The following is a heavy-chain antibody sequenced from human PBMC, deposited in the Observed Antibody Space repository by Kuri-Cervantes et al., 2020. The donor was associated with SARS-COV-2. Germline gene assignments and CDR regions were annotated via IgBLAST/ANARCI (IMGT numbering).Heavy chain of an antibody. V-gene: IGHV1-3*02. CDR3: ARDSPQYPLYY. Sequence: AAVKVSCKASGYTFASYAMHWVRQAPGQRLQWMGWSNAGDGNTKYSQEFQGRVTISRDTSASTAYMELSSLKSEDTAVYYCARDSPQYPLYYWGQGTLVTVSS. CDR1: GYTFASYA. J-gene: IGHJ4*02. CDR2: SNAGDGNT. D-gene: IGHD2-2*02.